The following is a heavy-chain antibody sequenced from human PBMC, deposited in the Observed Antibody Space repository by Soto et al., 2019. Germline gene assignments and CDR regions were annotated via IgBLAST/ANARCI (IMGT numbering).Heavy chain of an antibody. CDR3: ARALATPHSAGDYFDY. D-gene: IGHD5-12*01. J-gene: IGHJ4*02. CDR2: IYYSGST. Sequence: PSETLSLTCTVSGGSISSYYWSLIRQPPGKGLEWIGYIYYSGSTNYNPSLKSRVTISVDTSKNQFSLKLSSVTAADTAVYYCARALATPHSAGDYFDYWGQGTLVTVSS. CDR1: GGSISSYY. V-gene: IGHV4-59*01.